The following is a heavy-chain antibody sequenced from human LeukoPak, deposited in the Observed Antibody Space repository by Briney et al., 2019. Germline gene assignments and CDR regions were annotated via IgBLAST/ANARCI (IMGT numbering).Heavy chain of an antibody. CDR2: INPNSGCT. Sequence: ASVKVSCKASGYTFTGYYMHWVRQAPGQELEWMGWINPNSGCTNYAQKFQGRVTMTRDTSISTAYMELSRLRSDDTAVYYCARVWAYYYYGSGSIVDDAFDIWGQGTMVTVSS. V-gene: IGHV1-2*02. J-gene: IGHJ3*02. CDR1: GYTFTGYY. D-gene: IGHD3-10*01. CDR3: ARVWAYYYYGSGSIVDDAFDI.